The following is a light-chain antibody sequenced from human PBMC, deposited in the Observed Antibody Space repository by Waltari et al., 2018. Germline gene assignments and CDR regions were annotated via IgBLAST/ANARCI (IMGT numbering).Light chain of an antibody. CDR1: QSVLYSSNNKNY. Sequence: DIVMTQSPDSLAVSLGERATINCKSSQSVLYSSNNKNYLAWYQQKPGQPPKLLIYWASTRESVVPDRFSGSGSGKDFTLTSSSLQAEDVAVYYCQQYLSTPPTFGQGTKVEIK. J-gene: IGKJ1*01. CDR3: QQYLSTPPT. V-gene: IGKV4-1*01. CDR2: WAS.